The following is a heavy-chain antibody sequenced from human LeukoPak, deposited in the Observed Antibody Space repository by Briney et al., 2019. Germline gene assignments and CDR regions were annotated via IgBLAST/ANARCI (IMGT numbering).Heavy chain of an antibody. V-gene: IGHV3-21*01. J-gene: IGHJ6*03. CDR2: ISSSSSYI. CDR3: ARLKGSKDYYDRYYYYMDV. Sequence: GGSLRLSCAASGFTFRSYSMNWVRQAPGKGLEWVSSISSSSSYIYYADSVKGRFTISRDNAKNSLYLQMNSLRAEDTAVYYCARLKGSKDYYDRYYYYMDVWGKGTTVTVSS. D-gene: IGHD3-22*01. CDR1: GFTFRSYS.